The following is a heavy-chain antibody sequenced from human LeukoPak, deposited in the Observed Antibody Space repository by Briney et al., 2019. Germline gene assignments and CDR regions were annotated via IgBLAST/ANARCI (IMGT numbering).Heavy chain of an antibody. Sequence: SETLSLTCTVSGDSINSYYWNWIRQPPGKGLEWIGYIYYSGRTDYNPSLKSRVTISVDTSKNQFSLKLSSVTAADTAVYYCARLELAVAGFHFDYWGQGTLVTVSS. CDR2: IYYSGRT. CDR1: GDSINSYY. V-gene: IGHV4-59*08. J-gene: IGHJ4*02. CDR3: ARLELAVAGFHFDY. D-gene: IGHD6-19*01.